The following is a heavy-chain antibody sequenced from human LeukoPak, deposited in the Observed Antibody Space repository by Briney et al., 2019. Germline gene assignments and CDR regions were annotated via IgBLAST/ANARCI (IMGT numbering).Heavy chain of an antibody. CDR3: ARDTPGGGNYYYYMDV. J-gene: IGHJ6*03. D-gene: IGHD3-10*01. Sequence: SETLSLTCTVSGGSISSYYWSWIRQPAGKGLEWIGRIYTSGSTNYNPSLKSRVTMSVDTSKNQFSLKLSSVTAADTAVYYCARDTPGGGNYYYYMDVWGKGTTVTISS. CDR1: GGSISSYY. CDR2: IYTSGST. V-gene: IGHV4-4*07.